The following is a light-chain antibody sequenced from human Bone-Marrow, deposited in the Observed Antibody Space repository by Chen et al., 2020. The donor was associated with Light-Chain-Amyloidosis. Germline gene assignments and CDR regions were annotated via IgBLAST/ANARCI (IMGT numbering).Light chain of an antibody. J-gene: IGKJ4*01. CDR1: QTISSNY. CDR3: QQYGTSPLT. V-gene: IGKV3-20*01. CDR2: GSS. Sequence: EIVLTQSPGTLSLSPGEGANLSCRASQTISSNYLTWYQQKFGQAPRLLIYGSSSRATGIPDRFTGSGSGTDFTLTINSLEPEDVAMYYCQQYGTSPLTFGGGTKGEIK.